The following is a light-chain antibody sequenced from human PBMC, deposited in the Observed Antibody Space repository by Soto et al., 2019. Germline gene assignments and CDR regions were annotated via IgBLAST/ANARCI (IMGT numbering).Light chain of an antibody. CDR1: QSVSGN. CDR3: QQYDHWPFT. V-gene: IGKV3-15*01. Sequence: EIVMTQSPATLSVSPGERATLSCRASQSVSGNLAWYQQKPGQAPRLLIYVASTRATGLPARFSGSGSGTEFTLTISSLQSEDVALYYCQQYDHWPFTFGPGTKVDIK. CDR2: VAS. J-gene: IGKJ3*01.